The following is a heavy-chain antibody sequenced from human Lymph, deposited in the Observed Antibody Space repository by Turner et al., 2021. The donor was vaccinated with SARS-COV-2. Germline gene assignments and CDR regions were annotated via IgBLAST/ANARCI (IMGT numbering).Heavy chain of an antibody. CDR1: EFTVSSNY. CDR2: IYSGGST. CDR3: ARVLPYGDYFDY. Sequence: EVQLVESGEGLIQPGGSLRLSCAASEFTVSSNYMSWVRQAPGKGLEWVSIIYSGGSTYYADSVKGRFNISRDKSKNTLYLQMNSLRAEDTAVYYCARVLPYGDYFDYWGQGTLVTVSS. V-gene: IGHV3-53*01. D-gene: IGHD4-17*01. J-gene: IGHJ4*02.